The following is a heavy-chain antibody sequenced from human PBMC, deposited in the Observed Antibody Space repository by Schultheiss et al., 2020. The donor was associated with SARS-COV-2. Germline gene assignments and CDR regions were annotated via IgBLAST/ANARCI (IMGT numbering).Heavy chain of an antibody. J-gene: IGHJ4*02. D-gene: IGHD6-13*01. CDR2: TYHRSKWHN. V-gene: IGHV6-1*01. CDR1: GDSVTSNSAA. Sequence: SQTLSLTCAISGDSVTSNSAAWNWIRQSPSRGLEWLGRTYHRSKWHNDYAISVKSRINIMPDTSKNQVSLQLNSVTPEDTAVYYCARHRRGSSIWYDYWGQGTLVTVSS. CDR3: ARHRRGSSIWYDY.